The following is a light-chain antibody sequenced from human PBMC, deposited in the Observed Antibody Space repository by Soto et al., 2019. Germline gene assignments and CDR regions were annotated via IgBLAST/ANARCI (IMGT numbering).Light chain of an antibody. J-gene: IGKJ4*01. CDR2: AAS. CDR1: QGISSR. CDR3: QQANSFPLT. V-gene: IGKV1-12*01. Sequence: DIQMTQAPSFVSASVGDRVTITCRASQGISSRFAWYQQKPGKAPNLLIYAASNLQSGVPSRFSGSGSETAFTLTIGSLQPEDFATYCCQQANSFPLTCGGGTKVEIK.